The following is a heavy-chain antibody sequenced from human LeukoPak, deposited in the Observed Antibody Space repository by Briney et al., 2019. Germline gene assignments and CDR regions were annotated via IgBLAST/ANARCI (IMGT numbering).Heavy chain of an antibody. CDR1: GFTFSNYW. CDR3: ARGSMHIYHLYTDY. J-gene: IGHJ4*02. CDR2: IKQDGSER. V-gene: IGHV3-7*01. D-gene: IGHD3-16*02. Sequence: GGSLRLSCAASGFTFSNYWVSWFRQAPGQGLEWVASIKQDGSERHYVDSVKGRFTISRDNAKNSLFLQLSSLGVEDTAVYYCARGSMHIYHLYTDYWGQGTLVTVSS.